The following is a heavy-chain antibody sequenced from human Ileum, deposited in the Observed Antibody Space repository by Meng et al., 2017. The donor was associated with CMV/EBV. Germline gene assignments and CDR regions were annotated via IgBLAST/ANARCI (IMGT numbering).Heavy chain of an antibody. CDR2: IYHGGST. J-gene: IGHJ4*02. V-gene: IGHV4-4*07. D-gene: IGHD3-16*01. CDR1: GDSITSFY. CDR3: ARGPGGFGDFNFDY. Sequence: QVQLQESGPGLVKPSETLSLTCTVSGDSITSFYWSWIRQPAGKALEWSGRIYHGGSTNYNPSLKSRVTLSVDTSKNQFSMRLTSVTAADTAVYYCARGPGGFGDFNFDYWGQGTLVTVSS.